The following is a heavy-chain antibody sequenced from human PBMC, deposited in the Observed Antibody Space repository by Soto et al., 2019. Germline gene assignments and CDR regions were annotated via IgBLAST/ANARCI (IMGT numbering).Heavy chain of an antibody. CDR3: ATFKYQLLLYYFDY. V-gene: IGHV1-69*01. Sequence: QVQLVQSGAEVKKPGSSVKVSCKASGGTFSSYAISWVRQAPGQGLEWMGGIIPIFGTANYAQKFQGRVTITADESTSTSYIELSSLRSEDTAVYYCATFKYQLLLYYFDYWGQGTLVTVSS. CDR1: GGTFSSYA. J-gene: IGHJ4*02. D-gene: IGHD2-2*01. CDR2: IIPIFGTA.